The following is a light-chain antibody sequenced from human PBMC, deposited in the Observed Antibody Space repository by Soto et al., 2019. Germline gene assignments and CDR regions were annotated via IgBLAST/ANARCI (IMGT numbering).Light chain of an antibody. CDR3: QQYNNWPTLT. CDR2: GAS. Sequence: EIVMTQSPATLSVSPGERATLSCRASQSVRSNLAWYQQKPGQAPRLLIYGASTSATGIPARFSGSGSGTVFTLTISSLQSEDFAVYYCQQYNNWPTLTFGGGTKVEIK. J-gene: IGKJ4*01. CDR1: QSVRSN. V-gene: IGKV3-15*01.